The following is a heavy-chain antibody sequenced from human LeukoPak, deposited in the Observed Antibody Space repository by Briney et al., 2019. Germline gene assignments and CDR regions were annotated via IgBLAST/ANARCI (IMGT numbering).Heavy chain of an antibody. V-gene: IGHV3-9*03. CDR3: AKDIDSSSSGVDY. CDR2: ISWNSGSI. Sequence: PGGSLRLSCAASGFNFDDYAMYWVRQAPGKGLEWVSSISWNSGSIGYADSVKGRFTISRDNAKNSLYLRMNSLRAEDMALYYCAKDIDSSSSGVDYWGQGTLVTVSS. J-gene: IGHJ4*02. D-gene: IGHD6-6*01. CDR1: GFNFDDYA.